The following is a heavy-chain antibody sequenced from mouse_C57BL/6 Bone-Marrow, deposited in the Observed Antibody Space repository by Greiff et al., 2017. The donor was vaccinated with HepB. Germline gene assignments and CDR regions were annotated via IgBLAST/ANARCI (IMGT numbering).Heavy chain of an antibody. Sequence: QVQLQQPGAELVKPGASVKLSCKASGYTFTSYWMHWVKQRPGQGLEWIGMIHPNSGSTNYNEKFKSKATLTVDKSSSTAYMQLSSLTSEDTAVYYCARYPIYYDSSYWYFDVWGTGTTVTVSS. D-gene: IGHD1-1*01. CDR3: ARYPIYYDSSYWYFDV. CDR2: IHPNSGST. J-gene: IGHJ1*03. V-gene: IGHV1-64*01. CDR1: GYTFTSYW.